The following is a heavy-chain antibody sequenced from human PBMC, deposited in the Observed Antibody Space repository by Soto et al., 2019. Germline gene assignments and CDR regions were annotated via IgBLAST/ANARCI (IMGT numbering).Heavy chain of an antibody. CDR1: GYTFTRYT. CDR2: INPDNGNT. CDR3: ARRIAPGSIDF. Sequence: ASVKVSCKASGYTFTRYTMNWVRQAPGQRLEWMGWINPDNGNTKSSQKFQDRVIITRDTSASTAYMDLSSLRSEDTAVYYCARRIAPGSIDFCCPGTLVTVSS. D-gene: IGHD2-15*01. V-gene: IGHV1-3*01. J-gene: IGHJ4*02.